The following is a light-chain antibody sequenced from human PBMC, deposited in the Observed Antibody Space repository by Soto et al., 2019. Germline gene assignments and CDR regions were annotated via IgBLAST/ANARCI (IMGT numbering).Light chain of an antibody. CDR2: KAS. J-gene: IGKJ2*01. CDR1: QRISNW. V-gene: IGKV1-5*03. Sequence: DLQMTQSPSSLSASVVDRVTITCRASQRISNWLAWYQQKPGKAPKLLIRKASTLQDGVPSRFSGSGSGTEFTLTISSLQPADLATYFCQHYSTSPYPFGQVTKVAI. CDR3: QHYSTSPYP.